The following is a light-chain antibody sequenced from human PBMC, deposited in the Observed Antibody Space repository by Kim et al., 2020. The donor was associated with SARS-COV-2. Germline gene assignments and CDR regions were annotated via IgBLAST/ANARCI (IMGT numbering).Light chain of an antibody. CDR3: AALDSSLSAWV. J-gene: IGLJ3*02. V-gene: IGLV10-54*01. Sequence: QTATITCTGNSNNVGNQGAAWLQQHQGQPPKLLSYRNNNRPSGISERLSASRAGNTASLTITGLQSEDEAHYYCAALDSSLSAWVFGGGTKLTVL. CDR2: RNN. CDR1: SNNVGNQG.